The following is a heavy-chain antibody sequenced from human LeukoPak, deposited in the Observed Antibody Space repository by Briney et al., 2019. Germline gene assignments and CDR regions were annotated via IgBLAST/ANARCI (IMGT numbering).Heavy chain of an antibody. V-gene: IGHV1-69*13. CDR2: IIPIFGTP. D-gene: IGHD2-8*02. CDR3: ARRHVTGGGFLFDY. CDR1: GGAFSSYA. J-gene: IGHJ4*02. Sequence: SVKVSCKASGGAFSSYAITWVRQAPGQGLEWVGGIIPIFGTPTYAQKFQGRVTIAADESTLTAYMELSSLRSEDMAVYYCARRHVTGGGFLFDYWGQGTLVTVSS.